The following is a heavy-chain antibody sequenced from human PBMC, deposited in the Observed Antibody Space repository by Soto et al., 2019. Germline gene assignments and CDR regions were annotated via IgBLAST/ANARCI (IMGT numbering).Heavy chain of an antibody. J-gene: IGHJ6*03. CDR2: IWYDGSNK. CDR1: GFTCSSYG. D-gene: IGHD3-10*01. CDR3: ARDSDYGSGSYAYYYYYMDV. V-gene: IGHV3-33*01. Sequence: GGSLRLSCAASGFTCSSYGMHWVRQAPGKGLEWVAVIWYDGSNKYYADSVKGRFTISRDNSKNTLYLQMNSLRAEDTAVYYCARDSDYGSGSYAYYYYYMDVWGKGTTVTSP.